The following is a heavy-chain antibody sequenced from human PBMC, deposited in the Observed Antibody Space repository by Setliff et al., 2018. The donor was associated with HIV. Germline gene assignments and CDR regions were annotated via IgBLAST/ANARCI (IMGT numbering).Heavy chain of an antibody. D-gene: IGHD1-26*01. CDR3: ARGPWGYNGSYAGLPFDN. CDR2: VNYSGNT. V-gene: IGHV4-34*01. Sequence: ASATLSLTCAVYGGFFSGYYWSWIRQPPGEGLEWIGEVNYSGNTNYNPSLKTRVNISVDTSKNQFSLNLRSVSAADTAVYYCARGPWGYNGSYAGLPFDNWGQGKLVTVSS. CDR1: GGFFSGYY. J-gene: IGHJ4*02.